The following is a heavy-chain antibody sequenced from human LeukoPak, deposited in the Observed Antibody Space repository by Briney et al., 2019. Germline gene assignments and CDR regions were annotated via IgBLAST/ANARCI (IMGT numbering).Heavy chain of an antibody. V-gene: IGHV3-21*01. Sequence: GGAQRLACAAAGHTFSLHSMNWARHAPGEGLVWVSSISSSSSSIYYADSVKGRFTISRDNAKNSLYLQMNSLRPEDTAVYYCARGSAADFDYWGQGTLVTVSS. CDR3: ARGSAADFDY. J-gene: IGHJ4*02. CDR2: ISSSSSSI. CDR1: GHTFSLHS. D-gene: IGHD6-13*01.